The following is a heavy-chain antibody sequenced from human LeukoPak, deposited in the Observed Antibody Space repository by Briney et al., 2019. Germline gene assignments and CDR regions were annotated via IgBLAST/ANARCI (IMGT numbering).Heavy chain of an antibody. CDR1: GGSFSGYY. CDR3: ARGDRTDTYYYDSSGSRPFDY. D-gene: IGHD3-22*01. CDR2: INHSGST. J-gene: IGHJ4*02. Sequence: SETLSLTCAVYGGSFSGYYWSWIRQPPGKGLEWIGEINHSGSTNYNPSLKCRVTISVDTSKNQFSLKLSSVTAADTAVYYCARGDRTDTYYYDSSGSRPFDYWGQGTLVTVSS. V-gene: IGHV4-34*01.